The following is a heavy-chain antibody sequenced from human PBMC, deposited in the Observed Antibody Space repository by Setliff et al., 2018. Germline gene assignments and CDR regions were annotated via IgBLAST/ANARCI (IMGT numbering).Heavy chain of an antibody. V-gene: IGHV4-4*07. D-gene: IGHD3-3*01. CDR3: ARSYYNFWSGYYRVNWFDP. J-gene: IGHJ5*02. CDR2: IYTSGST. Sequence: SETLSLTCTVSGGSISSYYWSWIRQPAGKGLEWIGRIYTSGSTNYDPSLKSRVTMSVDTSKNQFSLKLSSVTAADTAVYYCARSYYNFWSGYYRVNWFDPWGQGTLVTVSS. CDR1: GGSISSYY.